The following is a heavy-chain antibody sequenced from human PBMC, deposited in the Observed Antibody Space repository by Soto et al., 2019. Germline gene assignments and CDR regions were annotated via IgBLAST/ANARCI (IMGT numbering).Heavy chain of an antibody. CDR3: ARPLYSGSYHYYYGMDV. CDR2: ISAYNGNT. V-gene: IGHV1-18*01. J-gene: IGHJ6*02. CDR1: GYTFTSYG. D-gene: IGHD1-26*01. Sequence: ASVKVSCKASGYTFTSYGISWVRQAPGQGLEWMGWISAYNGNTNYAQKLQGRVTMTTDTSTSTAYMELRSLRSDDTAVYYCARPLYSGSYHYYYGMDVWGQGTTVTVSS.